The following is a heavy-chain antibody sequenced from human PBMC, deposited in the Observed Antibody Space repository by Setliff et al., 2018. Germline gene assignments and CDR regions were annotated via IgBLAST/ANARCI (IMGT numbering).Heavy chain of an antibody. V-gene: IGHV3-53*01. CDR2: ISSGGSK. CDR3: ARQLRHAFDI. CDR1: DFSVTTNY. D-gene: IGHD1-1*01. Sequence: AGGSLRLSCAASDFSVTTNYMNWVRQAPGKGLDWVSAISSGGSKFYADSVKGRFTISRDKAKNTLYLQMNSLRAEDTAIYYCARQLRHAFDIWGQGTMVTVSS. J-gene: IGHJ3*02.